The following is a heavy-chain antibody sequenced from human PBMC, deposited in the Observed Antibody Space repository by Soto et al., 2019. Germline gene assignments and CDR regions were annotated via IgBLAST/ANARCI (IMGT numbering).Heavy chain of an antibody. CDR2: ISPGDSDT. Sequence: GESLKISCKGSGYSFTRHWIGWVRQMPGKGLEWMGIISPGDSDTRYSPTFQGQVTMSADKSISTAYLQWSSLKASDTAMYYCARRGVRGVIREYFDYWGQGTPVTVSS. V-gene: IGHV5-51*01. J-gene: IGHJ4*02. D-gene: IGHD3-10*01. CDR3: ARRGVRGVIREYFDY. CDR1: GYSFTRHW.